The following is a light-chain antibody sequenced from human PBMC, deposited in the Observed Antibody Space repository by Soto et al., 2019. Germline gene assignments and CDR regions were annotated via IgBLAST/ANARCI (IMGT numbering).Light chain of an antibody. CDR3: SSYTSSSTLHYV. CDR1: SSDVGGYNY. V-gene: IGLV2-14*01. J-gene: IGLJ1*01. CDR2: DVS. Sequence: QSVLTRPASVSGSPGQSITISCTGTSSDVGGYNYVSGYQQHPGKDHKLMIYDVSNRPSGVSNRFSGSKSGNTASLTISGLQAEAEADYYCSSYTSSSTLHYVFGPGTKVTVL.